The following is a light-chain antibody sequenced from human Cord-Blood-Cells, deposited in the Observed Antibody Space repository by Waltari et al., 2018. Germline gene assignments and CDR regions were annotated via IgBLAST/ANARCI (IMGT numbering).Light chain of an antibody. V-gene: IGKV3-15*01. CDR2: GAS. Sequence: EIVMTQSPATLSVSPGERATLSCRASQSVRSNLAWYQQKPGQAPSLLIYGASTRATGIPARFSGSWSGTEFTLTISSLQSEDFAVYYCQQYNNWPLLTFGGGTKVEIK. CDR3: QQYNNWPLLT. CDR1: QSVRSN. J-gene: IGKJ4*01.